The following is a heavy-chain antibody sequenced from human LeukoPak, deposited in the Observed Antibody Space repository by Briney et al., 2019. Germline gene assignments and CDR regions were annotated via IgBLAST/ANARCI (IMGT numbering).Heavy chain of an antibody. V-gene: IGHV1-18*01. CDR2: ISAYNGNT. CDR1: GYTFTSYG. J-gene: IGHJ4*02. D-gene: IGHD5-12*01. CDR3: ARGTAHIVATTHFDY. Sequence: GASVKVSCKASGYTFTSYGISWVRQAPGQGLEWMGWISAYNGNTNYVQKLQGRVTMTQDTSTSTAYMELRSLRSDDTAVYYCARGTAHIVATTHFDYWGQGTMVTVSS.